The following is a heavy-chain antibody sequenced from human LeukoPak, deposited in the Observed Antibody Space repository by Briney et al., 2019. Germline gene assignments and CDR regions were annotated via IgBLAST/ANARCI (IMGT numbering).Heavy chain of an antibody. CDR1: GFTFSSYW. J-gene: IGHJ4*02. V-gene: IGHV3-74*01. D-gene: IGHD2-2*01. Sequence: GGSLRLSYAASGFTFSSYWMHWVRQAPGKGLVWVSRINTDGSSTSYADSVKGRFTISRDNAKNTIYLQMNSLRAEDTAVYYCARGQLLLGQGFDYWGQGTLVTVSS. CDR3: ARGQLLLGQGFDY. CDR2: INTDGSST.